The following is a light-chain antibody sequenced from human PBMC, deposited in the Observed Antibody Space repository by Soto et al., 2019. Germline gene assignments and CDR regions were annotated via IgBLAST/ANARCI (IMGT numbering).Light chain of an antibody. CDR1: QSVSSY. Sequence: EIVLTQSPATLSLSPGERATLSCRASQSVSSYLAWYQQKPGQAPRLLIYDASNRATGIPARFSGSGSGTDFPPTISSLELVVLAFYHRQQRRTCPLTFGQGTKADIK. J-gene: IGKJ3*01. V-gene: IGKV3-11*01. CDR3: QQRRTCPLT. CDR2: DAS.